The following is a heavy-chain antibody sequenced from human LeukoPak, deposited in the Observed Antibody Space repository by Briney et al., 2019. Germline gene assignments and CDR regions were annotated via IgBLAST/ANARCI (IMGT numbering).Heavy chain of an antibody. V-gene: IGHV3-23*01. J-gene: IGHJ4*02. CDR3: ALGSQWNDGWGFDY. D-gene: IGHD1-1*01. CDR2: ISGSDTST. Sequence: GGSLRLSCAASGFTFSSYAMSWVRQAPGKGLEWVSAISGSDTSTYYADSVKGRFTISRDNSKNTLYLQMNSLRLEDTAVYYCALGSQWNDGWGFDYWGQGTLVTVSS. CDR1: GFTFSSYA.